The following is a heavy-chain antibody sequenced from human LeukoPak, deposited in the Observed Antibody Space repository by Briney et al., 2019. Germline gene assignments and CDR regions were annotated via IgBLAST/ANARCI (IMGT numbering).Heavy chain of an antibody. J-gene: IGHJ4*02. CDR2: IYHSGST. V-gene: IGHV4-39*01. CDR1: GGSISSSIHY. CDR3: ARHGLLGVTIFGVFDY. Sequence: PSETLSLTCAVSGGSISSSIHYWGWIRQPPGKGLEWIGSIYHSGSTYYNPSLKSRVTISVDTSKNQFSLKLSSVTAADTAVYYCARHGLLGVTIFGVFDYWGQGTLVTVSS. D-gene: IGHD3-9*01.